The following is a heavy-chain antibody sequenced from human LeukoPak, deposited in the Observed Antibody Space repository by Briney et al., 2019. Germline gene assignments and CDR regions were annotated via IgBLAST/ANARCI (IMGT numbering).Heavy chain of an antibody. J-gene: IGHJ4*02. CDR3: VKSTYSDTSGYFAFDS. CDR1: GFNFRTYA. Sequence: GGSLGLSCADSGFNFRTYAMSWVRQAPGKGLQWVSTITDSGGTSYYADSVKGRFTISRDNSKNSLYLQMSNLRTGDTAVYYCVKSTYSDTSGYFAFDSWGQGSLVTVSA. D-gene: IGHD3-22*01. CDR2: ITDSGGTS. V-gene: IGHV3-23*01.